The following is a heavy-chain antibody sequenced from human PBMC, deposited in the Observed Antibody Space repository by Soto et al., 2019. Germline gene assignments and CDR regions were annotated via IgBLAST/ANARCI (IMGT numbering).Heavy chain of an antibody. Sequence: GASVKVSCKASGYTFTGYYMHWVRQAPGQGLEWMGWINPNSGGTNYAQKFQGWVTMTRDTSISTAYMELSRLRSDDTAVYYCARESRSGYDWLYGMDVWGQGTTVTVSS. D-gene: IGHD5-12*01. CDR2: INPNSGGT. V-gene: IGHV1-2*04. CDR3: ARESRSGYDWLYGMDV. J-gene: IGHJ6*02. CDR1: GYTFTGYY.